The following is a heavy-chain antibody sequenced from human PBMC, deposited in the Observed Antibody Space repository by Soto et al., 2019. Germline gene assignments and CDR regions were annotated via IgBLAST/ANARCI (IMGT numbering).Heavy chain of an antibody. V-gene: IGHV4-59*01. Sequence: QVQLQESGPGLVKPSETLSLTCTVSNGSISSYYWSWIRQPPGKGLEWIGYIYYSGSTNYNPSLKSGVPRSVDMSKNQHPLKISSVTAADPGVYFCARRLATGTTPGDGFDILGQGIMVTVSS. J-gene: IGHJ3*02. CDR2: IYYSGST. CDR3: ARRLATGTTPGDGFDI. CDR1: NGSISSYY. D-gene: IGHD1-7*01.